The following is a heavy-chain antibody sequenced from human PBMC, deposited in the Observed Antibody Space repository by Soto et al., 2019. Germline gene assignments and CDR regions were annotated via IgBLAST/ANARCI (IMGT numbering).Heavy chain of an antibody. CDR2: ISNDGSKR. V-gene: IGHV3-30-3*01. CDR3: ARSIAETGLDY. J-gene: IGHJ4*02. D-gene: IGHD6-19*01. CDR1: GFSFSTYA. Sequence: PGGSLRLSCATSGFSFSTYAIHWVRQAPGKGLDWVAVISNDGSKRYYAQSVKGRFTISRDNSNNTVDLQMNSLRAEDTALYYYARSIAETGLDYWGPGTLVTVSS.